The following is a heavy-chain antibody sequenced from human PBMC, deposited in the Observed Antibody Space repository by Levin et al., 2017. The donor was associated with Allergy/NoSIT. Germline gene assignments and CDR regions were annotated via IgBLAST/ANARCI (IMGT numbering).Heavy chain of an antibody. V-gene: IGHV1-69*13. Sequence: SVKVSCKASGGTFSSYAISWVRQAPGQGLEWMGGIIPIFGTANYAQKFQGRVTITADESTSTAYMELSSLRSEDTAVYYCARASPPEVFGVVIIPGRYYYGMDVWGQGTTVTVSS. CDR2: IIPIFGTA. J-gene: IGHJ6*02. CDR3: ARASPPEVFGVVIIPGRYYYGMDV. D-gene: IGHD3-3*01. CDR1: GGTFSSYA.